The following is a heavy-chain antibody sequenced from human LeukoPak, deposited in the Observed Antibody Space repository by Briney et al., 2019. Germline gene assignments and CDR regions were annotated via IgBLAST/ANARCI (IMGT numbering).Heavy chain of an antibody. CDR3: AQDACGGSCYSFDS. V-gene: IGHV3-30*18. Sequence: GGSLRLSCAASGFTFSSYDMHWVRQAPGKGLEWVALISYDGSNYHYADSVRGRFTVSRDNSKNTLYLQMNSLRPEDTAVYYCAQDACGGSCYSFDSWGQGTLVTVSS. J-gene: IGHJ4*02. D-gene: IGHD2-15*01. CDR2: ISYDGSNY. CDR1: GFTFSSYD.